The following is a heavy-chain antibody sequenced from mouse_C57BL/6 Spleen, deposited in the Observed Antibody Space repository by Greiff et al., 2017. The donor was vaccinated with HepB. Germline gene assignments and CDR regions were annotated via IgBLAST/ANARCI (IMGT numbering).Heavy chain of an antibody. Sequence: VQLQQSGAELVRPGSSVKLSCKASGYTFTSYWMHWVKQRPIQGLEWIGNIDPSDSETHYNQKFKDKATLTVDKSSSTADMQLSSLTSEDSAVYYCARGYYGSSGAMDYWGQGTSVTVSS. CDR1: GYTFTSYW. J-gene: IGHJ4*01. D-gene: IGHD1-1*01. CDR2: IDPSDSET. V-gene: IGHV1-52*01. CDR3: ARGYYGSSGAMDY.